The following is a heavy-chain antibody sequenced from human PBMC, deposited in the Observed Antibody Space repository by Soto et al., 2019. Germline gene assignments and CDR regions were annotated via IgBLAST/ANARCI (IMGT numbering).Heavy chain of an antibody. CDR2: ISAYNGNT. Sequence: ASVKVSCKASGYTFSNYGISWVRQAPGQGLEWMGWISAYNGNTKYAQKLQGRVTMTTDTSTSTAYMELRSLRSDDTAVYYCARGVDYYDSSGYVRRGFDPWGQGTLVTVSS. CDR1: GYTFSNYG. CDR3: ARGVDYYDSSGYVRRGFDP. V-gene: IGHV1-18*01. J-gene: IGHJ5*02. D-gene: IGHD3-22*01.